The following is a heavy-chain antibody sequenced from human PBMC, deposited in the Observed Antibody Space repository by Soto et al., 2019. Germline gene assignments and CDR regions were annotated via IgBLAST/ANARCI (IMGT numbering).Heavy chain of an antibody. CDR1: GDSINSNYC. CDR2: IYYSGGT. Sequence: QVQLQESGPGLVRPSGTLSLTCAVSGDSINSNYCWTWVRQPPGKGLEWIAEIYYSGGTSYNPSLKSRDTISMDKSKNQFSLNLPSVTAADTAMYYCASDTGWGLGYWGQGTLVTVSS. V-gene: IGHV4-4*02. J-gene: IGHJ4*02. CDR3: ASDTGWGLGY. D-gene: IGHD6-19*01.